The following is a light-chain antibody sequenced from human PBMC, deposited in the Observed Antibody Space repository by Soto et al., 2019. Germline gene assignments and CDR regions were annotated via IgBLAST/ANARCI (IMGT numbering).Light chain of an antibody. CDR3: QQSYSTPPWT. CDR1: RSISSY. Sequence: DIQMTQPPSSLSASVGDRVTITCRASRSISSYLNWYQQKPGKAPKLLIFRISTLQSGVPSRFSGSGSGTDFTLTISSLQPEDFAIYYCQQSYSTPPWTFGQGTKVEIK. CDR2: RIS. J-gene: IGKJ1*01. V-gene: IGKV1-39*01.